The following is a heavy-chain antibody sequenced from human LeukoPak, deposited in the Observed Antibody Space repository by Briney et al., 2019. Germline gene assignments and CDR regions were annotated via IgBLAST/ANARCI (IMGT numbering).Heavy chain of an antibody. CDR2: IYYSGST. V-gene: IGHV4-59*01. CDR3: ARVGSSGSPIGGFDP. D-gene: IGHD3-22*01. J-gene: IGHJ5*02. Sequence: SETLSLTCTVSGGSTSSYYWSWIRQPPGKGLEWIGYIYYSGSTNYNPSLKSRVTISVDTSKNQFSLKLSSVTAADTAVYYCARVGSSGSPIGGFDPWGQGTLVTVSS. CDR1: GGSTSSYY.